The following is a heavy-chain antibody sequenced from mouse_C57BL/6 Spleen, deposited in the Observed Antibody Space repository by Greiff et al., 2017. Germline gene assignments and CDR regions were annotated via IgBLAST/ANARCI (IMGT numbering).Heavy chain of an antibody. CDR1: GYTFTDYY. Sequence: EVKLQQSGPELVKPGASVKISCKASGYTFTDYYMNWVKQSHGKSLEWIGDINPNNGGTSYNQKFKGKATLTVDKSSSTAYMELRSLTSEDSAVYYCAREGYGFAYWGQGTLVTVSA. CDR3: AREGYGFAY. CDR2: INPNNGGT. V-gene: IGHV1-26*01. D-gene: IGHD2-2*01. J-gene: IGHJ3*01.